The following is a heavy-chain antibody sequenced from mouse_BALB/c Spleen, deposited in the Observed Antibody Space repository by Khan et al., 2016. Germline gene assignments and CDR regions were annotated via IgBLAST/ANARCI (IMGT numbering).Heavy chain of an antibody. CDR3: ARSKYGNFVWLAY. D-gene: IGHD2-10*02. Sequence: IQLVQSGPELKKPGETVKISCKASGYTFTDYSMHWVKQAPGKGLKWMGWINTETGEPTNADEFKGRFAFSLETSASTAYLQINNLKNADTATYYWARSKYGNFVWLAYWGQGTLVTVAA. V-gene: IGHV9-2-1*01. J-gene: IGHJ3*01. CDR2: INTETGEP. CDR1: GYTFTDYS.